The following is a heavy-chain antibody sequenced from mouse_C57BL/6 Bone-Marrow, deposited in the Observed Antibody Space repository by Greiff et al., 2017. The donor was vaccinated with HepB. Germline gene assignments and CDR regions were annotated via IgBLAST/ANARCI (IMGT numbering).Heavy chain of an antibody. CDR2: IWWDDDK. Sequence: QVQLKESGPGILQPSQTLSLTCSFSGFSLSTFGMGVGWIRQPSGKGLEWLAHIWWDDDKYYNPALKSRLTISKDTSKNQVFLKIANVDTADTATYYCARIYYYGSSYGTMDYWGQGTSVTVSS. V-gene: IGHV8-8*01. D-gene: IGHD1-1*01. CDR1: GFSLSTFGMG. CDR3: ARIYYYGSSYGTMDY. J-gene: IGHJ4*01.